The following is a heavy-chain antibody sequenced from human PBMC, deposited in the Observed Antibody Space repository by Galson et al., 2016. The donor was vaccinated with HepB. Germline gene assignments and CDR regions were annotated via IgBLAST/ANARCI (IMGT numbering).Heavy chain of an antibody. J-gene: IGHJ3*02. CDR1: GGSFSGYY. Sequence: SETLSLTCAVYGGSFSGYYWSWIRQPPGKGLEWIGEINHSGGTIYSPSLKSRVTISGDKSKNQFSLKLSSVTAADTAVYYCAKSSIYDFWTDYYTRSENVFDIWGQGTMVTVSS. D-gene: IGHD3-3*01. V-gene: IGHV4-34*01. CDR3: AKSSIYDFWTDYYTRSENVFDI. CDR2: INHSGGT.